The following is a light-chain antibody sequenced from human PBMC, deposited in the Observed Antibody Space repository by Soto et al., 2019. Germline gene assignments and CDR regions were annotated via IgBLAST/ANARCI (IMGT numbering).Light chain of an antibody. J-gene: IGKJ2*01. V-gene: IGKV3-20*01. CDR1: QSVSNRY. CDR3: QQYGTSPYT. Sequence: EIVLTQSPGTLSLSPGERVTLSCRASQSVSNRYLGWYQQKPGQTPRLLIHDASTRATGIPDRFSGSGSGTDFTLTISRLEAEDFAVYYCQQYGTSPYTFGQGTKLEIK. CDR2: DAS.